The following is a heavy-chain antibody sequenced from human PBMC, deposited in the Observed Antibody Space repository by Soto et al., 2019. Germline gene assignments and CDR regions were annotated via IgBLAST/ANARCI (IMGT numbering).Heavy chain of an antibody. V-gene: IGHV1-3*01. J-gene: IGHJ4*02. Sequence: ASVKVSCKASGYTFNSYAMHWVRQAPGQRLEWMGWINAGNGNTKYSQKFQGRVTITRDTSTSTAYMELRSLRSDDTAVYYCARTYLADYYDSSGYWTDFDYWGQGTLVTVSS. CDR2: INAGNGNT. D-gene: IGHD3-22*01. CDR1: GYTFNSYA. CDR3: ARTYLADYYDSSGYWTDFDY.